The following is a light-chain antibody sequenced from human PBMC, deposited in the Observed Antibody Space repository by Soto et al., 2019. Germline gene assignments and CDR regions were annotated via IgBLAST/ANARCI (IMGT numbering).Light chain of an antibody. V-gene: IGKV2-30*01. CDR3: MQGTPWPPT. CDR2: KVS. CDR1: QSLVYSDGNTY. J-gene: IGKJ1*01. Sequence: DVVMTQSPLSLPVTLGQPASISCRSSQSLVYSDGNTYLNWLQQRPGQSPRRLIYKVSNRDSGVPDRFSGSGSGTDFTLKISRVEAEDVGVYSCMQGTPWPPTFGQGTKVEIK.